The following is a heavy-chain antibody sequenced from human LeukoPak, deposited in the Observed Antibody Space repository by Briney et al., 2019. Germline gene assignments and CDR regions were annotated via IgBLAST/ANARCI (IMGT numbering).Heavy chain of an antibody. J-gene: IGHJ3*02. Sequence: GGSLRLSCAASGFTFSSYAMSWVRQAPGKGLEWVSAIIGIGGSTYYADSVKGRFTISRDNSKNTLYLQMNSLRAEDTAVYYCAKDLVVAVAGNDSFDIWGQGTMVTVS. CDR3: AKDLVVAVAGNDSFDI. CDR2: IIGIGGST. V-gene: IGHV3-23*01. D-gene: IGHD6-19*01. CDR1: GFTFSSYA.